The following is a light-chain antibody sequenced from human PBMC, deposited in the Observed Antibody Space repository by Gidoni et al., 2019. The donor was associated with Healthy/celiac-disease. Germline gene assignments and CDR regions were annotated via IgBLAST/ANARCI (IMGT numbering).Light chain of an antibody. Sequence: IVLTQSPRTLSLSPGERATLSCSASQSVSSSYLAWYQQKAGQATRLLIYGASSRATGIPERCSGSGSGTDFTLTISRLEPEDFAVYYCQQYGSSPITFGQGTRLEIK. CDR3: QQYGSSPIT. CDR1: QSVSSSY. V-gene: IGKV3-20*01. J-gene: IGKJ5*01. CDR2: GAS.